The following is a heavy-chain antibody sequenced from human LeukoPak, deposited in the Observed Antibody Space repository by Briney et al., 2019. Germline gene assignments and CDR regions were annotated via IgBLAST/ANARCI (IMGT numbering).Heavy chain of an antibody. Sequence: PGRSLRLSCAASGFTFDDYAMHWVRQAPGKGLEWASGITWNSGNIGYADSVKGRFTISRDNAKNSLSLQMNSLRAEDTALYYCVRGLLERTTNLMGPVYWGQGTLVTVSS. CDR1: GFTFDDYA. J-gene: IGHJ4*02. D-gene: IGHD1-26*01. CDR3: VRGLLERTTNLMGPVY. V-gene: IGHV3-9*01. CDR2: ITWNSGNI.